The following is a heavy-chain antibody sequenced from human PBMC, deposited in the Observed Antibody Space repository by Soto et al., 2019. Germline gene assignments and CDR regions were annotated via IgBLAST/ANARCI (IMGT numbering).Heavy chain of an antibody. J-gene: IGHJ4*02. V-gene: IGHV4-61*01. D-gene: IGHD3-10*01. Sequence: PSETLSLTCTVSGGSVSSGSYYWYWIRQPPGKGLEWIAYISYSGSSSYNSSLKSRVTISIDTSKSQFSLKLSSVTAADTAVYYCARFPLWSNTYYFDYWGQGTLVTVSS. CDR3: ARFPLWSNTYYFDY. CDR1: GGSVSSGSYY. CDR2: ISYSGSS.